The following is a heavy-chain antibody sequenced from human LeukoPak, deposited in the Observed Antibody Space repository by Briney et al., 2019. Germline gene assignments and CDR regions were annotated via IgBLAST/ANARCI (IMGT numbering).Heavy chain of an antibody. CDR2: IDLTVGTT. CDR1: GFTFNYFA. CDR3: TKGDGGWYPIDS. J-gene: IGHJ5*01. V-gene: IGHV3-23*01. D-gene: IGHD6-19*01. Sequence: GESVRLSWAASGFTFNYFARSWVRQAPRKGLEWISTIDLTVGTTHYADSVRDRFTISRDHSRDTVYLQMNSLRADDTGVYYCTKGDGGWYPIDSWGQGALVTVSS.